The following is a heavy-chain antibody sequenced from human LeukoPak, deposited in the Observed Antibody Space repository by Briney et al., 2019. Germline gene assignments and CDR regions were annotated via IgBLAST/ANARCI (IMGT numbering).Heavy chain of an antibody. D-gene: IGHD4-17*01. CDR3: ARDYGDYPYYYYYGMDV. J-gene: IGHJ6*02. CDR2: INPNSGGT. CDR1: GYTFTGYY. V-gene: IGHV1-2*06. Sequence: GASVKVSCKASGYTFTGYYMHWVRQAPGQGLEWMGRINPNSGGTNYAQKFQGRVTMTRDTSISTAYMELSRLRSDDMAVYYCARDYGDYPYYYYYGMDVWGQGTTVTVSS.